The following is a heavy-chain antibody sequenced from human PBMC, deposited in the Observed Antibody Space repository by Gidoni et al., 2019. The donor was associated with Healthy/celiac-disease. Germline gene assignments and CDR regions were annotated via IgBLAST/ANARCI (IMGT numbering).Heavy chain of an antibody. J-gene: IGHJ6*02. Sequence: QVQLQESGPGLVKPSQTLSLTCTVSGASISSGGYYWSWIRQHPGKGLEWIGYIYYSGSTYYNPSLKSRVTISVDTSKNQFSLKLSSVTAADTAVYYCARVGDGYNPYGMDVWGQGTTVTVSS. D-gene: IGHD2-21*01. CDR1: GASISSGGYY. CDR3: ARVGDGYNPYGMDV. CDR2: IYYSGST. V-gene: IGHV4-31*03.